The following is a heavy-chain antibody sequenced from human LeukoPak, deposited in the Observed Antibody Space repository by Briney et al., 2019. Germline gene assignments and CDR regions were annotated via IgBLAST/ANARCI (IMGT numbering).Heavy chain of an antibody. CDR1: GYTLTELS. V-gene: IGHV1-24*01. CDR3: ARGGAARRSFYYYYMDV. D-gene: IGHD6-6*01. Sequence: ASVKVSCKVSGYTLTELSMHWVRQAPGKGLEWMGGFDPEDGETIYAQKFQGRVTMTEDTSTDTAYMELSSLRSEDTAVYYCARGGAARRSFYYYYMDVWGKGTTVTVSS. CDR2: FDPEDGET. J-gene: IGHJ6*03.